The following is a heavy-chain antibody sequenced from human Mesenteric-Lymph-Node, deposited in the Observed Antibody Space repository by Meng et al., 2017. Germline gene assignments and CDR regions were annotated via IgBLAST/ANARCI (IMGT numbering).Heavy chain of an antibody. V-gene: IGHV4-4*02. D-gene: IGHD1-26*01. CDR1: GGSISSSNW. CDR3: ARAPRGRGAYFDY. Sequence: SETLSLTCAVSGGSISSSNWWSWVRQPPGKGLEWIGEIYHSGSTNYNPSLKSRVTISVDKSKNQFSLKLSSVTAADTAVYYCARAPRGRGAYFDYWGQGALVTVSS. CDR2: IYHSGST. J-gene: IGHJ4*02.